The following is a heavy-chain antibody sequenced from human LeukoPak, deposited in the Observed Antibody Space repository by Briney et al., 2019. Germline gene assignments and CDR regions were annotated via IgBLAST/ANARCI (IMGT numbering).Heavy chain of an antibody. CDR2: INGGGSIT. Sequence: GGSLRLSCAASGFTVSKYGMHWVRQAPGKGLVWVSRINGGGSITTHADSVKGRFTISRDNAKNTVYLQMNSLRAEDTAVYYCASTWGSYVSFDIWGPGTMVTVS. CDR1: GFTVSKYG. V-gene: IGHV3-74*01. D-gene: IGHD3-16*01. J-gene: IGHJ3*02. CDR3: ASTWGSYVSFDI.